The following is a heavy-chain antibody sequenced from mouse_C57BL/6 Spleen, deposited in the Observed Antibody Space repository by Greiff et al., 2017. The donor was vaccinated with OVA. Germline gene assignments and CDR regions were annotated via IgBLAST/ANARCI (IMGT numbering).Heavy chain of an antibody. CDR1: GYTFTSYW. Sequence: QVQLQQSGAELVKPGASVKLSCKASGYTFTSYWMHWVKQRPGQGLAWIGMIHPTRGSTNYNEKFKSKATLTVDKSSSTAYMQRSSLTSEDSAVYYCARSYDYDAFAYWGQGTLVTVSA. CDR2: IHPTRGST. J-gene: IGHJ3*01. CDR3: ARSYDYDAFAY. D-gene: IGHD2-4*01. V-gene: IGHV1-64*01.